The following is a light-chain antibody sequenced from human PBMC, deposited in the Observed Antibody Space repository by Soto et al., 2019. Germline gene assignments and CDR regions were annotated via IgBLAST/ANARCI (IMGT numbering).Light chain of an antibody. CDR1: QSVSNW. J-gene: IGKJ2*01. Sequence: DIQMTQSPSTLSASVGDRVSITCRASQSVSNWLAWYQQKQGKPPKLLIYRASTLENGVPSRFSGSGSGTEFTLTISGLQSDDFATYYCQQYNSYSAGFTFGQGTKLEFK. V-gene: IGKV1-5*03. CDR3: QQYNSYSAGFT. CDR2: RAS.